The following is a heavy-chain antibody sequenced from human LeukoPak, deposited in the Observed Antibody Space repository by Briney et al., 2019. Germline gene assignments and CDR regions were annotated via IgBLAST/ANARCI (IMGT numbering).Heavy chain of an antibody. CDR2: ISGDGGST. CDR1: GFTFDDYA. J-gene: IGHJ4*02. D-gene: IGHD3-16*01. CDR3: AKDRDMITFGGTDC. V-gene: IGHV3-43*02. Sequence: GGSPRLSCAASGFTFDDYAMHWVRQGPGKGLEWISVISGDGGSTYYADSVKGRFTISRDNSKNSLYLQMNSLTIEDTALYFCAKDRDMITFGGTDCWGQGTLVTVSS.